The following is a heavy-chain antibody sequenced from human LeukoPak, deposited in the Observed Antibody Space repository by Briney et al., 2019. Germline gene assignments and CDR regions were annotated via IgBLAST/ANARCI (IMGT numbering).Heavy chain of an antibody. CDR2: ISSSSNYI. D-gene: IGHD3-16*01. V-gene: IGHV3-21*01. J-gene: IGHJ4*02. CDR1: GLTFSSYS. Sequence: GGSLRLSCAASGLTFSSYSMNWVRQAPGKGLEWVSSISSSSNYIYYADSVKGRFTISRDNAKNSLYLQMNSLRAEDTAVYYCASGGLGARKYYSDPFHYWGQGTLVTVSS. CDR3: ASGGLGARKYYSDPFHY.